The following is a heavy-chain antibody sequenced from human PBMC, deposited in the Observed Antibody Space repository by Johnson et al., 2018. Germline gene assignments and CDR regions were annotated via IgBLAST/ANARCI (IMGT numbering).Heavy chain of an antibody. CDR1: GFTVSSSY. Sequence: EVQLVESGGGLIQPGGSLRLSCSASGFTVSSSYMTWVRQAPGKGLEWVSVIYSGGSTYYADSVKGRFTISRDNSKNTLYFQMNSLRADDTAVYYCARALPPNKYDYWLAFDIWGQGIMVTVSS. D-gene: IGHD3-3*01. CDR3: ARALPPNKYDYWLAFDI. CDR2: IYSGGST. V-gene: IGHV3-53*01. J-gene: IGHJ3*02.